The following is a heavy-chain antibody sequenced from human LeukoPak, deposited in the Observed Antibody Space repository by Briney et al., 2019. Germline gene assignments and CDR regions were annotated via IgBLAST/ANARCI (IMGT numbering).Heavy chain of an antibody. CDR1: GYTFRGNY. D-gene: IGHD4-11*01. CDR2: IDANNGDT. J-gene: IGHJ4*02. CDR3: ARDPSSVTLYFFDY. Sequence: GASVKVSCKASGYTFRGNYIHWLRQAPGQGLEWMGWIDANNGDTKSAQKFQSRVTMSGDTSISTAYMDLSSLSPDDAAVYYCARDPSSVTLYFFDYWGQGTLVTVSS. V-gene: IGHV1-2*02.